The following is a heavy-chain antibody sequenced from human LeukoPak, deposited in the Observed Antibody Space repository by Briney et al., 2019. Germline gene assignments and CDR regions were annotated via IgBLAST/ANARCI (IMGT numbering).Heavy chain of an antibody. Sequence: GGSLRLSCAASGFTFNTYSMNWVRQAPGKGLEWVSSISSSSSYIYYADSVKGRFTISRDNSKNTLYLGMNSLRVEDTAVYYCAREYCSGGSCYRRQYYFDYWGQGTLVTVSS. CDR2: ISSSSSYI. CDR3: AREYCSGGSCYRRQYYFDY. J-gene: IGHJ4*02. D-gene: IGHD2-15*01. CDR1: GFTFNTYS. V-gene: IGHV3-21*04.